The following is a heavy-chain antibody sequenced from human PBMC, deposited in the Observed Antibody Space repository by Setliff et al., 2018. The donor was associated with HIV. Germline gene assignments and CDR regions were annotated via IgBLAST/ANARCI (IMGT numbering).Heavy chain of an antibody. CDR3: AKDQDGLQFLEWLQPTFDI. CDR1: GNIFTTYG. Sequence: ASVKVSCKASGNIFTTYGISWVRQAPGQGLEWMGWISASNDNTNYAQEFQGRVTMTTDTSTNTAYMELRSLRSDDTAVYYCAKDQDGLQFLEWLQPTFDIWGQGTMVTVSS. V-gene: IGHV1-18*01. D-gene: IGHD3-3*01. CDR2: ISASNDNT. J-gene: IGHJ3*02.